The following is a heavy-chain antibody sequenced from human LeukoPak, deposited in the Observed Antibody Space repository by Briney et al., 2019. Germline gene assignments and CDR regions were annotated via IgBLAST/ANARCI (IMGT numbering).Heavy chain of an antibody. CDR3: ARNPYCSSTSCYHFDY. D-gene: IGHD2-2*01. CDR1: GYTFTSYG. V-gene: IGHV1-18*01. J-gene: IGHJ4*02. Sequence: ASVKVSCKASGYTFTSYGISWVRQAPGQGLEWMGWISAYNGNTNYAQKLQGRVTMNRDTSTSTVYMELSSLRSEDTAVYYCARNPYCSSTSCYHFDYWGQGTLVTVSS. CDR2: ISAYNGNT.